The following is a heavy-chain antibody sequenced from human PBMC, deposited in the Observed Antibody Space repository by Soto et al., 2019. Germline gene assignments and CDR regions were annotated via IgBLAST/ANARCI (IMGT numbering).Heavy chain of an antibody. CDR3: ARTETHYSSFDS. D-gene: IGHD2-21*01. Sequence: GSVKVSSKTSGWTYTRKARHWVRHAPGKRLEWIGRINAGNGNTTYSQKFQGRVIITTDTSASAAYMEISDLGSDETSIYYCARTETHYSSFDSWGQGTQVTVSS. J-gene: IGHJ4*02. CDR1: GWTYTRKA. CDR2: INAGNGNT. V-gene: IGHV1-3*01.